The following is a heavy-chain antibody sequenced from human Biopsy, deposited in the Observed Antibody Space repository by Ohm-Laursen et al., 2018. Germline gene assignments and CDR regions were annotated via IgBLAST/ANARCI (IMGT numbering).Heavy chain of an antibody. J-gene: IGHJ1*01. CDR3: ATKLTGYFHH. CDR2: NIPILGTG. Sequence: SVKVSCKAPGGTFSNYGVNWVRQAPGQGLEWLGGNIPILGTGNYAQKFQDRVTVAADTSTSTATMELRSLQSDDTAVYYCATKLTGYFHHWGQRTLVIVSS. D-gene: IGHD3-9*01. V-gene: IGHV1-69*06. CDR1: GGTFSNYG.